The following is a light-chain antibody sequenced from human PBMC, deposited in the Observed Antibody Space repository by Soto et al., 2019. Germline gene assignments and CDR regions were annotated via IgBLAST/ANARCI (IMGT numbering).Light chain of an antibody. J-gene: IGLJ1*01. V-gene: IGLV2-14*03. CDR3: GSYTTSSNYV. Sequence: QSALTQPASVSGSPGQSITISCTGTISDVGSYNYVSWYQQYPGKAPKLMIYDVSTRPSGVSDRFSGSKSGNTASLTISGLRAEDEDDYYCGSYTTSSNYVFGTGTKV. CDR2: DVS. CDR1: ISDVGSYNY.